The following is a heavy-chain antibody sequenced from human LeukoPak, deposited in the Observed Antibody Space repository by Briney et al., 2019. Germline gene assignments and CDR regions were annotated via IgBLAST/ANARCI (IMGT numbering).Heavy chain of an antibody. V-gene: IGHV3-48*01. J-gene: IGHJ4*02. CDR3: ARAFRGYTFGFDS. Sequence: GGSLRLSCAASGFTFSNYNMNWVRQAPGKGLEWVSYISSSSSTIYYADSVKGRFTISRDNAKNSLYLQMNSLRAEDTSVCYCARAFRGYTFGFDSWGQGTLVTVSS. CDR1: GFTFSNYN. D-gene: IGHD5-18*01. CDR2: ISSSSSTI.